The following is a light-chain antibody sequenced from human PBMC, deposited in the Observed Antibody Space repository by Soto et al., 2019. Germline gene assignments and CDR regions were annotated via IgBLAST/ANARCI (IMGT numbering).Light chain of an antibody. J-gene: IGLJ2*01. CDR3: SSYTTSSTLYVV. CDR2: DVS. V-gene: IGLV2-14*01. CDR1: SSDIGGYNY. Sequence: QSAVTQTASVSGSPGQSITISCTGTSSDIGGYNYVSWYQQHPGKAPKLMIYDVSNRPSGVSNRFSGSKSGNTASLTISGLQAEDEADYYCSSYTTSSTLYVVFGGGTKVTVL.